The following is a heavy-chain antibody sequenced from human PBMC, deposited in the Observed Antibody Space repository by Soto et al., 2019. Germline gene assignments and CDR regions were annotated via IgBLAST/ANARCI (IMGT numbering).Heavy chain of an antibody. Sequence: GGSLRLSCAASGFTVSSNYMSWVRQAPGKGLEWVSVIYSGGSTYYADSVKGRFTISRHNSKNTLYLQMNSLRAEDTAVYYCATTYGDYQDDYYYYYYYMDVWGKGTTVTVSS. D-gene: IGHD4-17*01. CDR1: GFTVSSNY. V-gene: IGHV3-53*04. J-gene: IGHJ6*03. CDR2: IYSGGST. CDR3: ATTYGDYQDDYYYYYYYMDV.